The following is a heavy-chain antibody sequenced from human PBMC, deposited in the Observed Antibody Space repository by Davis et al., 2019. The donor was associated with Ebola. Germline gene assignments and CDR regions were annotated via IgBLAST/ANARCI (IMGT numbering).Heavy chain of an antibody. J-gene: IGHJ6*04. Sequence: ASVKVSCKASGYTFTGYYMHWVRQAPGQGLEWMGRINPNSGGTNYAQKFQGRVTMTRDTSISAAYMELSRLRSDDTAVYYCARGEKWAAIYYYYYGMDVWGKGTTVTVSS. CDR1: GYTFTGYY. D-gene: IGHD5-18*01. V-gene: IGHV1-2*06. CDR3: ARGEKWAAIYYYYYGMDV. CDR2: INPNSGGT.